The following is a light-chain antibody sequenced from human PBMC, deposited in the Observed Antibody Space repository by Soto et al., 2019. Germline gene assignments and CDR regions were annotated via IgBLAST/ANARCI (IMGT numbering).Light chain of an antibody. CDR1: SSDVGGYNY. Sequence: QSALTQPASVSGSPGQSITISCSGTSSDVGGYNYVSWYQQHPGKAPRLILYDVSNRPSGVSHRFSGSKSGNTASLTISGLQAADDADYYCSSYTSSDTYVFGTGTKLTVL. V-gene: IGLV2-14*03. J-gene: IGLJ1*01. CDR2: DVS. CDR3: SSYTSSDTYV.